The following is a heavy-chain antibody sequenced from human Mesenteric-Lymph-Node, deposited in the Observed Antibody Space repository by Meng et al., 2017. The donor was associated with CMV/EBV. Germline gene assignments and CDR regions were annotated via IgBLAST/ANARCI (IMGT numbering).Heavy chain of an antibody. CDR3: ARDELAVRSSYQLLPSDY. CDR1: FISYA. V-gene: IGHV1-18*04. CDR2: VSAYDGDT. Sequence: FISYATSWVRQAPGQGPEWMGRVSAYDGDTTYAQNLQGRVTMTTDTSTSTAYMELRSLRSDDTAVYYCARDELAVRSSYQLLPSDYWGQGTLVTVSS. D-gene: IGHD2-15*01. J-gene: IGHJ4*02.